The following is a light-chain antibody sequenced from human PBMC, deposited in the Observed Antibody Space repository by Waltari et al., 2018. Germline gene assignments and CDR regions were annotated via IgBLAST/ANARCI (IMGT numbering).Light chain of an antibody. J-gene: IGLJ2*01. CDR2: KDT. CDR1: ALPKKY. Sequence: SYELTQPPSVSVSPGQTAKTPCSGDALPKKYTYWYQQKPGQAPLLVIYKDTERPSGIPERFSGSSSGTTVTLTISGVQAEDEADYYCLSAYSGGSQGVFGGGTKLTVL. CDR3: LSAYSGGSQGV. V-gene: IGLV3-25*03.